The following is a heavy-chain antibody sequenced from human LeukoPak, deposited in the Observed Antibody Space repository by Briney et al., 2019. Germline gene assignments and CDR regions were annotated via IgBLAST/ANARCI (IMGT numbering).Heavy chain of an antibody. V-gene: IGHV3-33*01. Sequence: PGGSLRLSCAASGFTISRYGMHWVRQAPGKGLEWVAFIWYDGSNKYYADSVRGRFTIFRDNSNNTLYLQMDSLRAEDTAVYYCARDRIAGATRGGDFDYWGQGTLVTVSS. CDR1: GFTISRYG. CDR3: ARDRIAGATRGGDFDY. CDR2: IWYDGSNK. J-gene: IGHJ4*02. D-gene: IGHD1-26*01.